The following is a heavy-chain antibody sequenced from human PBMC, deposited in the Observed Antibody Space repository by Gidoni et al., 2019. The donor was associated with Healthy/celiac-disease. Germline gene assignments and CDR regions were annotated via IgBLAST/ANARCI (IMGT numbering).Heavy chain of an antibody. J-gene: IGHJ5*02. V-gene: IGHV3-23*01. CDR3: AKGLIAAAGGDWFDP. CDR2: ISGSGGST. D-gene: IGHD6-13*01. CDR1: GFAFSSSA. Sequence: EVQLLESGGGLVQPGGSLRLSCAASGFAFSSSAMSWGRQATGQGLEWVSAISGSGGSTYYADSVKGRFTISRDNSKNTLNLQMNSLRAEDTAVYYCAKGLIAAAGGDWFDPWGQGTLVTVSS.